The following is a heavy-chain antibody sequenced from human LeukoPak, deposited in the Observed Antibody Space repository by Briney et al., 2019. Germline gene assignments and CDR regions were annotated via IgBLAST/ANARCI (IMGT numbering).Heavy chain of an antibody. Sequence: PSETLSLTCTVSGGSISNYYWSWIRQPPGKGLEWIGYIYYSGSTNYNPSLKSRVTISVDTSKNQFSLKLSSVTAADTAVYYCARRGRLYYDSSGYLYYFDYGGQGTLVTVSS. V-gene: IGHV4-59*01. CDR3: ARRGRLYYDSSGYLYYFDY. D-gene: IGHD3-22*01. CDR1: GGSISNYY. J-gene: IGHJ4*02. CDR2: IYYSGST.